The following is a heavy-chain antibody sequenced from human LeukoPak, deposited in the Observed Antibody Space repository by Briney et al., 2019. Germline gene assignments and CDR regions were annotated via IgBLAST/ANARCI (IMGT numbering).Heavy chain of an antibody. J-gene: IGHJ4*02. CDR2: ISYDGSNK. D-gene: IGHD6-19*01. Sequence: GRSLRLSCAASGFTFSSYGMHWVRQAPGKGLEWVAVISYDGSNKYYADSVKGRFTISRDNSKDTLYLQVNSLRTEDTAVYYCAKYVQRGLVHAALGYWGRGTLATVSS. V-gene: IGHV3-30*18. CDR3: AKYVQRGLVHAALGY. CDR1: GFTFSSYG.